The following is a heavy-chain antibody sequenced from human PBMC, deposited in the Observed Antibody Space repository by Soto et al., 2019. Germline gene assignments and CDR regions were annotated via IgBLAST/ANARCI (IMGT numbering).Heavy chain of an antibody. D-gene: IGHD3-16*02. J-gene: IGHJ5*02. CDR1: GGSISSGDYY. V-gene: IGHV4-31*03. CDR2: IHNSGTT. CDR3: ARGGTFGGVIAPRFDP. Sequence: QVQLQESGPGLVKPSQTLSLICTVSGGSISSGDYYWSWIRQHPGKDLEWIGYIHNSGTTYYIPPLKSRGTMSIDTSKNPLSLKVTSVTAADTAVYYCARGGTFGGVIAPRFDPWGQGILVTVSS.